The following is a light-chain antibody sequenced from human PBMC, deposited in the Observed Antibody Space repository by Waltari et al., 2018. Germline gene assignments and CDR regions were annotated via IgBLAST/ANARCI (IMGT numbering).Light chain of an antibody. Sequence: QSVLTQPPSVSGAPGQGVTISCPGSRSNIGAGNGVHWYQQLPGTAPKVLIYGNKNRPSGVPERFSGSKSDTSASLAITGLQADDEGYYYCQSYDSSLSVYVFGTGTKVSVV. CDR3: QSYDSSLSVYV. CDR1: RSNIGAGNG. V-gene: IGLV1-40*01. CDR2: GNK. J-gene: IGLJ1*01.